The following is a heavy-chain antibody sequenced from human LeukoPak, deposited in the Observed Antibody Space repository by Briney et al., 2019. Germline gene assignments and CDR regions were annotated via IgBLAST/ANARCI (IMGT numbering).Heavy chain of an antibody. CDR2: IKSKTDCGTT. V-gene: IGHV3-15*01. D-gene: IGHD6-13*01. CDR1: GFAFSNAW. Sequence: PGRSLRHSCSASGFAFSNAWMRWLGPAPGKARMWVGRIKSKTDCGTTDYAAPVKGRFTISRDDSKNTLFLQMNSLKTEDTAVYYCTTDHDTSSWTFIYWGQGTMVTVSS. J-gene: IGHJ4*02. CDR3: TTDHDTSSWTFIY.